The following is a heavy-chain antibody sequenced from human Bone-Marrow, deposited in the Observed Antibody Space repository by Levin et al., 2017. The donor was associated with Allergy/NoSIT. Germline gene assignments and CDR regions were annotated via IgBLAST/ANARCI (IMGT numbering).Heavy chain of an antibody. J-gene: IGHJ5*02. Sequence: SETLSLTCTVSGGSISSSSYYWGWIRQPPGKGLEWIGSIYYSGSTYYNPSLKSRVTISVDTSKNQFSLKLSSVTAADTAVYYCVPFYSGSYSWFDPWGQGTLVTVSS. CDR1: GGSISSSSYY. V-gene: IGHV4-39*01. D-gene: IGHD1-26*01. CDR3: VPFYSGSYSWFDP. CDR2: IYYSGST.